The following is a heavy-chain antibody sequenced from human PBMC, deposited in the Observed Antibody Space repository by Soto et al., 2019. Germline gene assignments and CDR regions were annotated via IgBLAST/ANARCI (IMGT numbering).Heavy chain of an antibody. J-gene: IGHJ4*02. D-gene: IGHD3-9*01. CDR3: SRDDSDWFFN. CDR1: GGSISSYY. Sequence: SETLSLTCTVSGGSISSYYWSWVRQPPGKGLEWIGYIYYSGSTNYNPSLKSRVTISVDTSKNQFSLKLSSVTAADTAVYYCSRDDSDWFFNWGRGTLVTVSS. V-gene: IGHV4-59*01. CDR2: IYYSGST.